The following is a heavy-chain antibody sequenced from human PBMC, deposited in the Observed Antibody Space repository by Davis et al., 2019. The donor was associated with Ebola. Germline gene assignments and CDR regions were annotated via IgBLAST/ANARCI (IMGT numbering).Heavy chain of an antibody. J-gene: IGHJ6*02. CDR2: ISGSGGST. CDR1: GVTFSSYA. V-gene: IGHV3-23*01. Sequence: GESLKISCAASGVTFSSYAMSWVRQAPGKGLEWVSAISGSGGSTYYADSVKGRFTISRDNSKNTLYLQMNSLRAEDTAVYYCAKDRRWLQLWGGRDYGMDVWGQGTTVTVSS. CDR3: AKDRRWLQLWGGRDYGMDV. D-gene: IGHD5-24*01.